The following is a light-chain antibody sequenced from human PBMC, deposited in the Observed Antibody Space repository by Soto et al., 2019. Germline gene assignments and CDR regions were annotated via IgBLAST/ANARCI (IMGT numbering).Light chain of an antibody. J-gene: IGKJ5*01. CDR1: QSVSSY. CDR2: EAS. Sequence: EIVLTQSPATLSLSPGERATLSCRASQSVSSYLAWYQQKPGQAPRLLMYEASNRATGIPARFSGSGSGTDFTITISSLEPEDFAVYYCQQRSNWPITFGQGTRLEIK. V-gene: IGKV3-11*01. CDR3: QQRSNWPIT.